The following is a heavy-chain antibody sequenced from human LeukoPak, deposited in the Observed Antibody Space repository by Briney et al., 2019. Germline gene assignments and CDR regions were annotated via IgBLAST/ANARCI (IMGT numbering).Heavy chain of an antibody. V-gene: IGHV5-51*01. Sequence: EALKISCKAPGYNFSRFWIGWVRQMPGQGLEWMGVIYPGDSDTQYNASFQGHVTISVDRSISTAFLQWNSLKASDSAMYFCARGATAIGGYNILSGHYDDYFDYWGQGSLVTVSS. D-gene: IGHD3-9*01. CDR1: GYNFSRFW. J-gene: IGHJ4*02. CDR2: IYPGDSDT. CDR3: ARGATAIGGYNILSGHYDDYFDY.